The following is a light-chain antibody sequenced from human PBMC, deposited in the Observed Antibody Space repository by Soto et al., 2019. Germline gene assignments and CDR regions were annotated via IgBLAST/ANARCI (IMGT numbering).Light chain of an antibody. CDR2: DAS. J-gene: IGKJ4*01. Sequence: EIVLTQFPGTLFLSPGETATLSCRASQSVNNQVAWYQQKPGQAPRLLIYDASNRATGIPARISGSGSGTDFTLTITSLETEDFAVYYCQHRRNWPLTFGGGTKVDIK. V-gene: IGKV3-11*01. CDR3: QHRRNWPLT. CDR1: QSVNNQ.